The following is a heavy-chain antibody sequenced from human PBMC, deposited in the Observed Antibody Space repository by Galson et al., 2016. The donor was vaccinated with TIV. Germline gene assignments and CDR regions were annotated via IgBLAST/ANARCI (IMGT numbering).Heavy chain of an antibody. CDR3: ARGHSGTSFGPCDY. CDR1: GGSLTSSDSY. Sequence: SETLSLTCSVSGGSLTSSDSYWGWIRQPPGKGLEWIGSINYSGNTYYNPSLQSRVTISVDTSKNQFSLKLSSVTAADTAVYYCARGHSGTSFGPCDYWGQGTLVTVSS. D-gene: IGHD1-26*01. V-gene: IGHV4-39*07. CDR2: INYSGNT. J-gene: IGHJ4*02.